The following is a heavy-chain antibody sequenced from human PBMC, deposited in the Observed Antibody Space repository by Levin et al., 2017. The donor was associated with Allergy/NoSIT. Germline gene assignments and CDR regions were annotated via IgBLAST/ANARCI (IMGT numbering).Heavy chain of an antibody. V-gene: IGHV3-11*01. Sequence: GGSLRLSCAASGFTFRNYYMSWIRQAPGKGLEWVSYIGGSGGPIFYADSVKGRFTVSRDNAKNSLYLQMNNLRAEDTAVYYCSRTIDYWGQGTLVTVSS. CDR2: IGGSGGPI. CDR1: GFTFRNYY. CDR3: SRTIDY. D-gene: IGHD4-11*01. J-gene: IGHJ4*02.